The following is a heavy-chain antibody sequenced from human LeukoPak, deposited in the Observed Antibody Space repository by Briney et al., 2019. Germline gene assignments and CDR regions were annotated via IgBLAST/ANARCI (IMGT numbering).Heavy chain of an antibody. Sequence: SETLSLTCTVSGGSISSSSYYWGWIRQPPGKGLEWIGGIYYSGSTYYNPSLKSRVTMSVDTSKNQFSLKLSSVTAADTAVYYCARAQYSSSWGLFDYWGQGTLVTVSS. D-gene: IGHD6-13*01. J-gene: IGHJ4*02. CDR2: IYYSGST. CDR1: GGSISSSSYY. CDR3: ARAQYSSSWGLFDY. V-gene: IGHV4-39*07.